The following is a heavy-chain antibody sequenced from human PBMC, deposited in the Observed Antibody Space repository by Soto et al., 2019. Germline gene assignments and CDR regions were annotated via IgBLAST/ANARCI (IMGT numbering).Heavy chain of an antibody. CDR2: TYHSGGT. J-gene: IGHJ4*02. D-gene: IGHD3-22*01. V-gene: IGHV4-30-2*01. Sequence: QLQLQESGSGLVKPSQTLSLTCVVSGDSISSGGYSWNWIRQPPGKGLEWIGHTYHSGGTLYNPSLDSRVTISVDKSKNQFSLRLTSVTAADTAVYYCARDSLSGYYFDYWGQGTLVTVFS. CDR1: GDSISSGGYS. CDR3: ARDSLSGYYFDY.